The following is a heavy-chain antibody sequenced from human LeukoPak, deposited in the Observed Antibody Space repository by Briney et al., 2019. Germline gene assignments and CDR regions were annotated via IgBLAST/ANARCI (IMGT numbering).Heavy chain of an antibody. D-gene: IGHD3-10*01. CDR2: IDWDDDK. J-gene: IGHJ4*02. CDR1: GFSRSPSGMR. Sequence: SGPALMKPTQTLTLTCTFSGFSRSPSGMRVSWIRQPPGKALEWLARIDWDDDKFYSTSLNTRLTISKDTSKNQVVLTMTNMDPVDTATYYCARSIWFGELYFDCWGQGTLVTVSS. V-gene: IGHV2-70*04. CDR3: ARSIWFGELYFDC.